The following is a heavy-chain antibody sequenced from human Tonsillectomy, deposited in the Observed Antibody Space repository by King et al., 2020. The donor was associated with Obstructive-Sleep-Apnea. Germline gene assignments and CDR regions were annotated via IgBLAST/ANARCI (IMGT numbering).Heavy chain of an antibody. CDR3: ARDLCSGGSCYRDY. D-gene: IGHD2-15*01. Sequence: QLQESGPGLVKPSQTLSLTCTVSGGSISSGDYYWRWIRQPPGKGLEWIGYIYYSGSTYYNPSLKNRVTISVDTSKNQFSLKLSSVTAADTAVYYCARDLCSGGSCYRDYWGQGTLVTVSS. CDR1: GGSISSGDYY. J-gene: IGHJ4*02. V-gene: IGHV4-30-4*01. CDR2: IYYSGST.